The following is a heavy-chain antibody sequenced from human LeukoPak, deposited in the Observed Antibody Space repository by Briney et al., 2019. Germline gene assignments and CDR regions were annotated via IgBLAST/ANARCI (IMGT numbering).Heavy chain of an antibody. V-gene: IGHV3-23*01. CDR2: ISSSGTTK. J-gene: IGHJ5*02. Sequence: AGTLTLTCAASGFTFSSNSMNWVRQAQRQGQERVSGISSSGTTKYYADSVNGRLTTSTDSTKITLYLQMNGLRVEDTAVYYCAKDPWGRVYGGMRWFDAWGQGTLVTVSS. D-gene: IGHD4-23*01. CDR1: GFTFSSNS. CDR3: AKDPWGRVYGGMRWFDA.